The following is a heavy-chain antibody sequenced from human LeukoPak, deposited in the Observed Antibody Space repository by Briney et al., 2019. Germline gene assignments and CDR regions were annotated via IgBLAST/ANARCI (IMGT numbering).Heavy chain of an antibody. CDR2: INHSGST. V-gene: IGHV4-34*01. CDR1: GGSFSGYY. CDR3: ARGPSNCSSTSCEDFDY. D-gene: IGHD2-2*01. J-gene: IGHJ4*02. Sequence: PSETLSLTCAAYGGSFSGYYWSWIRQPPGKGLEWIGEINHSGSTNYNPSLKSRVTISVDTSKNQFSLKLSSVTAADTAVYYCARGPSNCSSTSCEDFDYWGQGTLVTVSS.